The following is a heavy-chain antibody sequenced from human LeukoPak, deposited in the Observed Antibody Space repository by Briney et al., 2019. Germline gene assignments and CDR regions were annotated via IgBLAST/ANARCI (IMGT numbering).Heavy chain of an antibody. Sequence: KTSETLSLTCSVSGGSISSYYWSWIRQPPGKGLEWIGRIYTSGSTNYNPSLKSRVIMSVDTSKNQFSLKLSSVTAADTAVYYCARDNGDSFDYWGQGTLVTVSS. V-gene: IGHV4-4*07. D-gene: IGHD4-17*01. CDR3: ARDNGDSFDY. CDR2: IYTSGST. J-gene: IGHJ4*02. CDR1: GGSISSYY.